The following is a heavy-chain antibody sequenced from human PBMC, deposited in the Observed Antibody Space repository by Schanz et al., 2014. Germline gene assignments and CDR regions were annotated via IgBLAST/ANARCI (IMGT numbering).Heavy chain of an antibody. V-gene: IGHV4-38-2*02. CDR3: ARVFDY. CDR1: GYSISSGYY. J-gene: IGHJ4*02. Sequence: QVQLQESGPGLVKPSETLSLTCTVSGYSISSGYYWGWIRQPPGKGLEWIGSIYHSGSTYYNPSLKSRVTISVDPPKNQFSLKLSSVTAADTAVYYCARVFDYWGQGTLVTVSS. CDR2: IYHSGST.